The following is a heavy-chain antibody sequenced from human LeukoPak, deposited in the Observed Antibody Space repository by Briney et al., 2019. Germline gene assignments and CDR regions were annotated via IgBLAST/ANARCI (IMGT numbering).Heavy chain of an antibody. J-gene: IGHJ4*02. CDR2: IKGDGTAP. CDR3: VRNFATGD. D-gene: IGHD1-14*01. CDR1: GFTFSSHL. Sequence: GGSLRLSCAASGFTFSSHLMHWVRQAQGAGLVWVSSIKGDGTAPNYADSVKGRFTISRDNAKSTLYLQMSSLRVEDTAVYHCVRNFATGDWGQGTLVTVSS. V-gene: IGHV3-74*01.